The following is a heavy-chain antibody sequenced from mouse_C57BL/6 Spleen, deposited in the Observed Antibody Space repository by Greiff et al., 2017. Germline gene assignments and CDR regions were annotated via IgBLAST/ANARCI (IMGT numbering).Heavy chain of an antibody. V-gene: IGHV2-2*01. CDR1: GFSLTSYG. CDR3: ARPFYGRGYFDY. J-gene: IGHJ2*01. CDR2: IWSGGSS. D-gene: IGHD1-1*01. Sequence: VQLQQSGPGLVQPSQSLSITCTVSGFSLTSYGVHWVRQSPGQGLEWLGVIWSGGSSDYNAAFISRLSISKDNSKSQVFFKMNSLQADDTAIYYCARPFYGRGYFDYWGQGTTLTVSS.